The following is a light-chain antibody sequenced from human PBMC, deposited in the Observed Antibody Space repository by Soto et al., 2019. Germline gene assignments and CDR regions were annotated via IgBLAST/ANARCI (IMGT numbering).Light chain of an antibody. J-gene: IGKJ5*01. CDR3: QQPYSFPVT. V-gene: IGKV1D-12*01. Sequence: DIQMTQSPASVSSSVGDRVTITCRASQDISKWIAWYQQKPGRAPKLLIHTASNIPREVPSRFSVSGSGTDFTLTISSLEPEDFAIYYCQQPYSFPVTFGLGTRLEIK. CDR1: QDISKW. CDR2: TAS.